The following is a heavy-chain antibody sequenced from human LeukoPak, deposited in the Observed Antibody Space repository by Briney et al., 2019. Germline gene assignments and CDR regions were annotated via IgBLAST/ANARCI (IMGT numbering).Heavy chain of an antibody. V-gene: IGHV4-59*12. J-gene: IGHJ4*02. Sequence: SETLSLTCTVSGGSISSYYWGWIRQPPGKGLEWIGYIYYSGSTNYNPSFKSRVTMSVDTSKNQFSLKLSSVTAADTAVYYCARVGARSFDYWGQGTLVTVSS. CDR1: GGSISSYY. D-gene: IGHD1-26*01. CDR3: ARVGARSFDY. CDR2: IYYSGST.